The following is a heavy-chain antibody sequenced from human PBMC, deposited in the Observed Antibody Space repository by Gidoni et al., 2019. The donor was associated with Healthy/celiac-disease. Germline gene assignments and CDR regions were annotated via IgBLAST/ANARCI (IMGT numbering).Heavy chain of an antibody. CDR1: GSTFSNAW. V-gene: IGHV3-15*01. CDR2: IKSKTDGGTT. D-gene: IGHD6-6*01. J-gene: IGHJ4*02. Sequence: EVQLVESGGGLVKPGGSLSHSCAASGSTFSNAWMSWVRQAPGKGLEWVGRIKSKTDGGTTDYAAPVKGRFTISRDDSKNTLYLQMNSLKTEDTAVYYCTTVEARPTYFDYWGQGTLVTVSS. CDR3: TTVEARPTYFDY.